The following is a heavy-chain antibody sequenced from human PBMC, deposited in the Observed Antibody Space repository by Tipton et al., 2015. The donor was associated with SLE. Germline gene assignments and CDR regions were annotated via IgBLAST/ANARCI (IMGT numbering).Heavy chain of an antibody. Sequence: SLRLSCVASGFNFGGYWMHWVRQVSGKGLEWVSGISWNSGSIGYADSVKGRFTISRDNAKNSLYLQMNSLRAEDTALYYCAKDMGRGILTGYYRGFDYWGQGTLVTVSS. J-gene: IGHJ4*02. V-gene: IGHV3-9*01. CDR2: ISWNSGSI. D-gene: IGHD3-9*01. CDR1: GFNFGGYW. CDR3: AKDMGRGILTGYYRGFDY.